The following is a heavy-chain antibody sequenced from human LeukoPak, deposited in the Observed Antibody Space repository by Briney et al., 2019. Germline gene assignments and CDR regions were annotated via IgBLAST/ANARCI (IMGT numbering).Heavy chain of an antibody. CDR3: AKGGKWDVTPFDY. CDR1: GFPFRDYY. V-gene: IGHV3-23*01. J-gene: IGHJ4*02. D-gene: IGHD1-26*01. CDR2: ISGGGGST. Sequence: GGSLRLSCAASGFPFRDYYMTWIRQAPGKGLEWVSTISGGGGSTYYADSVKGRFTISRDNSKNTLYLQVNSLRAEDTAVYYCAKGGKWDVTPFDYWGQGTLVTVSS.